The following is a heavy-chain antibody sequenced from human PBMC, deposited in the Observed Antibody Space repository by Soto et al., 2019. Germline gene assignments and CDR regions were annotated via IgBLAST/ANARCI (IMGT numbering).Heavy chain of an antibody. D-gene: IGHD3-16*02. V-gene: IGHV1-2*04. CDR3: ARDVYSMITFGGVIGSPGAFDI. Sequence: ASVKGSCKASGYTFTGYYMHWVRQAPGQGLEWMGWINPNSGGTNYAQKFQGWVTMTRDTSISTAYMELSRLRSDGTAVYYCARDVYSMITFGGVIGSPGAFDIWGQGTMVTVSS. CDR2: INPNSGGT. J-gene: IGHJ3*02. CDR1: GYTFTGYY.